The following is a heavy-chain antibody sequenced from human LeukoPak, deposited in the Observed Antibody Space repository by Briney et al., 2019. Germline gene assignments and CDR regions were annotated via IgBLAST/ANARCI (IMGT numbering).Heavy chain of an antibody. D-gene: IGHD5-12*01. Sequence: GGSLRLSCAASGFTFSSYAMSWVRQAPGKGLEWVSAISGSGGSTYYAGSVKGRFTISRDNSKNTLYLQMNSLRAEDTAVYYCAKDGVVATINWGIYYFDYWGQGTLVTVSS. CDR3: AKDGVVATINWGIYYFDY. CDR1: GFTFSSYA. CDR2: ISGSGGST. V-gene: IGHV3-23*01. J-gene: IGHJ4*02.